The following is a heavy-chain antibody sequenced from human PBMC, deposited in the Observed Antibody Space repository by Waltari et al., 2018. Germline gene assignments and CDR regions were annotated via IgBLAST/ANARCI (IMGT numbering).Heavy chain of an antibody. CDR3: AREGPEGLDY. Sequence: QVQLVQSGAEVKKPGASMKVSCKASGYIFTGYYMHWVRQAPGQGLEWMGRIKPNSGATNYTQKCQGRVTMTRDKSIRTAYMELSRLRSDDTAVYYCAREGPEGLDYGGQGTLVTVSS. CDR1: GYIFTGYY. J-gene: IGHJ4*02. V-gene: IGHV1-2*06. CDR2: IKPNSGAT.